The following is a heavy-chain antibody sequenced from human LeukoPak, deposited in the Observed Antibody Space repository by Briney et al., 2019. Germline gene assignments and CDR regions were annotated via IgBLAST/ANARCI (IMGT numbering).Heavy chain of an antibody. V-gene: IGHV4-30-4*01. CDR1: GGSINNGGYY. D-gene: IGHD3-10*01. CDR2: IYYSGST. Sequence: SETLSLTCTVSGGSINNGGYYWSWIRQHPGKGLEWIGYIYYSGSTYYNPSLKSRVTISVDTSKNQFSLKLSSVTAADTAVYYCARENSSGIWFGESNWGQGTLVTVSS. CDR3: ARENSSGIWFGESN. J-gene: IGHJ4*02.